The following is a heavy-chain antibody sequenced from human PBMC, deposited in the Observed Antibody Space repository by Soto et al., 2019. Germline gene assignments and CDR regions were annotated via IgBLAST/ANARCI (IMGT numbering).Heavy chain of an antibody. CDR2: IIPIFGTA. D-gene: IGHD1-26*01. Sequence: RASVKVSCKASGGTFSSYAISWVRQAPGQGLEWKGGIIPIFGTANYAQKFQGRVTITADESTSTAYMELSSLRSEDTAVYYCARMSGSYYYYYGMDVWGQGTTVTV. V-gene: IGHV1-69*13. CDR1: GGTFSSYA. J-gene: IGHJ6*02. CDR3: ARMSGSYYYYYGMDV.